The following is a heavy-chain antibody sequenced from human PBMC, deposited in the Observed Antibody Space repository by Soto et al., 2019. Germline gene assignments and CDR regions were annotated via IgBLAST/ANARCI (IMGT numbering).Heavy chain of an antibody. CDR3: AKAPEYYYDSSGYYPFDY. CDR1: GFTFSSYS. D-gene: IGHD3-22*01. V-gene: IGHV3-21*01. Sequence: PGGSLRLSCAASGFTFSSYSMNWVRQAPGKGLEWVSSISSSSSYICYADSVKGRFTISRDNAKNSLYLQMNSLRAEDTAVYYCAKAPEYYYDSSGYYPFDYWGQGTLVTVSS. CDR2: ISSSSSYI. J-gene: IGHJ4*02.